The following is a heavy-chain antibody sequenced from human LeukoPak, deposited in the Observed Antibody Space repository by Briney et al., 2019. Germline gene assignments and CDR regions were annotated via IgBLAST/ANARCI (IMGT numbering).Heavy chain of an antibody. J-gene: IGHJ4*02. CDR1: GFTFSSYS. D-gene: IGHD2-21*01. CDR2: ISSSSSYI. Sequence: PGGSLRLSCAASGFTFSSYSMNWVRQAPGKGLEWVSSISSSSSYIYYADSVKGRFTISGDNAKNSLCLQMNSLRAEDTAVYYCARDRKHIVSFGGQGTLVTVSS. CDR3: ARDRKHIVSF. V-gene: IGHV3-21*01.